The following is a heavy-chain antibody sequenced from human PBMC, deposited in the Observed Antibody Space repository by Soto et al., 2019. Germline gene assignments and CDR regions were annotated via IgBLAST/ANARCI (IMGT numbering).Heavy chain of an antibody. CDR3: ARHKIVVVPSATDY. CDR1: GGSIRSSSYY. CDR2: IYYSGST. J-gene: IGHJ4*02. D-gene: IGHD2-2*01. Sequence: PSETLSLTCTVSGGSIRSSSYYWGWIRQPPGKGLEWIGSIYYSGSTYYNPSLKSRVTISVDTSKNQFSLKLSSVTAADTAVYYCARHKIVVVPSATDYWGQGTLVTV. V-gene: IGHV4-39*01.